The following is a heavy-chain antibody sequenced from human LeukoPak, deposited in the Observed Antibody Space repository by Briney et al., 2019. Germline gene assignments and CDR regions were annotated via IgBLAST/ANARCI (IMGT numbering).Heavy chain of an antibody. V-gene: IGHV4-34*01. J-gene: IGHJ4*02. D-gene: IGHD3-10*01. CDR1: GGSFSGYY. CDR2: INHSGST. CDR3: ARTRGIWFGEARLRYSFDY. Sequence: SETLSLTCAVYGGSFSGYYWSWICQPPGRGLEWIGEINHSGSTNYNPSLKSRVTISVDTSKNQFSLKLSSVTAADTAVYYCARTRGIWFGEARLRYSFDYWGQGTRVTVSS.